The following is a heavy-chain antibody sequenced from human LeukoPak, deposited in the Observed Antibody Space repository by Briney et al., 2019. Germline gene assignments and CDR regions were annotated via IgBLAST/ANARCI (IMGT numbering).Heavy chain of an antibody. CDR2: MNPNSGNT. D-gene: IGHD6-19*01. Sequence: ASVKVSCKASGYTFTSYDINWVRQATGQGLEWMGWMNPNSGNTGYAQKFQGRVTMTRNTSISTAYMELSSLRSEDTAVYYCARDHSSGWFSWFDPWGQGTLVTVSS. CDR1: GYTFTSYD. J-gene: IGHJ5*02. V-gene: IGHV1-8*01. CDR3: ARDHSSGWFSWFDP.